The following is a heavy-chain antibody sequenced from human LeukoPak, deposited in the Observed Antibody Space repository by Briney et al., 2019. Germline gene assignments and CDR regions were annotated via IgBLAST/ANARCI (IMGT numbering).Heavy chain of an antibody. V-gene: IGHV3-30*18. Sequence: GGSLRLTCAASGFTFSSYCMHWIRQAPGKGLDWVAVISYDGSNKYYADSVKGRFTISRDNSKNTLYLQMNSLRAEDTAVYYCAKDLKAHIVVVTAADYWGQGTLVTVSS. J-gene: IGHJ4*02. CDR2: ISYDGSNK. CDR3: AKDLKAHIVVVTAADY. CDR1: GFTFSSYC. D-gene: IGHD2-21*02.